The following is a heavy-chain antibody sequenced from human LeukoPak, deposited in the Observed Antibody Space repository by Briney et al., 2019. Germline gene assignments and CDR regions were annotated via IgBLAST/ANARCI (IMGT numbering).Heavy chain of an antibody. V-gene: IGHV3-23*01. J-gene: IGHJ4*02. CDR1: GFTFSSYA. CDR3: AKDRVRWKLRFLEWLSGDFDY. Sequence: HSGGSLRLSCAASGFTFSSYAMSWVRQAPGKGLEWVSAISGSGGSTYYADSVKGRFTISRDNSKNTLYLQMNSLRAEDTAVYYCAKDRVRWKLRFLEWLSGDFDYWGQGTLVTVSS. D-gene: IGHD3-3*01. CDR2: ISGSGGST.